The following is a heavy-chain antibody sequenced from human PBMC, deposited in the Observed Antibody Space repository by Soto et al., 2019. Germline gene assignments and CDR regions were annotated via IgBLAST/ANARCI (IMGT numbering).Heavy chain of an antibody. CDR2: MNPNSGNT. V-gene: IGHV1-8*01. CDR3: ASGVGSSFIGYFDL. D-gene: IGHD6-6*01. Sequence: ASVKVSCKASRYTFTSYDINWVREATGQGLEWMGWMNPNSGNTGYAQKFQGRVTMTRNTSISTAYMELSSLRSEDTAVYYCASGVGSSFIGYFDLWGRGTLVTVSS. J-gene: IGHJ2*01. CDR1: RYTFTSYD.